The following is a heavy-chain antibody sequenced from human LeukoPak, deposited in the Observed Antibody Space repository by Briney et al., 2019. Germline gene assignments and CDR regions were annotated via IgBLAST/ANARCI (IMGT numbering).Heavy chain of an antibody. Sequence: GRSLRLSCAASGFTFSSYGMHWVRQAPGKGLEWVAVIWYDGSNKYYTDSVKGRFTISRDNSKNTLYLQMNSLRAEDTAVYYCARDIVVVPAAIQPGAADYWGQGTLVTVSS. D-gene: IGHD2-2*02. CDR3: ARDIVVVPAAIQPGAADY. CDR2: IWYDGSNK. V-gene: IGHV3-33*01. J-gene: IGHJ4*02. CDR1: GFTFSSYG.